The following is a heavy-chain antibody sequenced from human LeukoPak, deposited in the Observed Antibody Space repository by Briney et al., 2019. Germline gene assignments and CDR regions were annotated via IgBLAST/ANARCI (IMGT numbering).Heavy chain of an antibody. CDR2: ISAYNGNK. CDR1: SYTFTTYG. J-gene: IGHJ5*02. D-gene: IGHD6-6*01. Sequence: ASVKVSCKASSYTFTTYGISWVRLAPGQGLEWMGWISAYNGNKNYAQQFQGRVTMTTDTSMSTAYMELRSLRSDDTAVYYCARDLIAVRPGWFDPWGQGSLVTVSS. CDR3: ARDLIAVRPGWFDP. V-gene: IGHV1-18*01.